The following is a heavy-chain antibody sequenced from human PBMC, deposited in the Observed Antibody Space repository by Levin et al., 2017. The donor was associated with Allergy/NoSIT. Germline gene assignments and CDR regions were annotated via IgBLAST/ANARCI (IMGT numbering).Heavy chain of an antibody. D-gene: IGHD5-12*01. CDR3: ARTPHRRGYSGYDYPT. J-gene: IGHJ5*02. CDR2: INPNSGGT. CDR1: GYTFTGYY. V-gene: IGHV1-2*06. Sequence: GESLKISCKASGYTFTGYYMHWVRQAPGQGLEWMGRINPNSGGTNYAQKFQGRVTMTRDTSISTAYMELSRLRSDDTAVYYCARTPHRRGYSGYDYPTWGQGTLVTVSS.